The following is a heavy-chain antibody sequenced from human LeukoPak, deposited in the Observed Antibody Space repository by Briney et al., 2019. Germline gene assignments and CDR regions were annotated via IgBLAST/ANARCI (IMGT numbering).Heavy chain of an antibody. CDR1: GCSISSYY. Sequence: WETLSLTCTVSGCSISSYYWSWIRQPPREGLEWIGYICYSGSTNYTPSLKSRVTISVDTSKNQFSLKLSSVTAADTAVYYCARASAVVTPSDPWGQGILVTVSS. CDR2: ICYSGST. V-gene: IGHV4-59*01. CDR3: ARASAVVTPSDP. D-gene: IGHD4-23*01. J-gene: IGHJ5*02.